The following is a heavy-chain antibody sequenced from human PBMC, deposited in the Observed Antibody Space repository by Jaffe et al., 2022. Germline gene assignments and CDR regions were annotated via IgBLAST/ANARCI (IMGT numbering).Heavy chain of an antibody. CDR2: IYTSGST. V-gene: IGHV4-61*02. D-gene: IGHD3-10*01. CDR1: GGSISSGSYY. J-gene: IGHJ2*01. Sequence: QVQLQESGPGLVKPSQTLSLTCTVSGGSISSGSYYWSWIRQPAGKGLEWIGRIYTSGSTNYNPSLKSRVTISVDTSKNQFSLKLSSVTAADTAVYYCARVGRITLSNTYYYGSGSSLPADWYFDLWGRGTLVTVSS. CDR3: ARVGRITLSNTYYYGSGSSLPADWYFDL.